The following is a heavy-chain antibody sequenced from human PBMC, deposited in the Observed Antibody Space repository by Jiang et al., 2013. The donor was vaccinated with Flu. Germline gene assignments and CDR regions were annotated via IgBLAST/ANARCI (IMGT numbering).Heavy chain of an antibody. CDR3: ARSDYDSSAETVVLDF. CDR1: GGSIRNSLFY. J-gene: IGHJ4*02. V-gene: IGHV4-39*07. D-gene: IGHD3-22*01. CDR2: IYYTGNT. Sequence: LLKPSETLSLTCTVSGGSIRNSLFYWAWLRQAPGKGLEWIGSIYYTGNTYYNPSLKSRVTISVDTSKNQFSLKLNSVLAADTAVYYCARSDYDSSAETVVLDFWGQGALVTVSS.